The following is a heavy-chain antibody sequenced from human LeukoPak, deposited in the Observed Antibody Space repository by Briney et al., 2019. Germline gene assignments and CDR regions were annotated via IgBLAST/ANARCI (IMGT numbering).Heavy chain of an antibody. D-gene: IGHD2-8*01. V-gene: IGHV3-53*01. CDR3: AKEGHRHGIPYFDC. CDR2: LYSDGRT. Sequence: PGGSLRLSCAASGFTVNSNYMNWVRQAPGKGLEWVSVLYSDGRTYYADSVRGRFTISRDNSKSTLYLQMNSLRPDDSAVYYCAKEGHRHGIPYFDCWGQGILVTVSS. J-gene: IGHJ4*02. CDR1: GFTVNSNY.